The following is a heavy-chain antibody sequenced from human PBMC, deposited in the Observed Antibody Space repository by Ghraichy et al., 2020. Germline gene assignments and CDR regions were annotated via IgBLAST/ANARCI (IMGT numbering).Heavy chain of an antibody. V-gene: IGHV3-23*01. CDR2: ISGSGGST. Sequence: LSLTCAASGFTFSSYAMSWVRQAPGKGLEWVSAISGSGGSTYYADSVKGRFTISRDNSKNTLYLQMNSLRAEDTAVYYCAKVVDYDILTGYYFDYWGQGTLVTVSS. CDR3: AKVVDYDILTGYYFDY. J-gene: IGHJ4*02. D-gene: IGHD3-9*01. CDR1: GFTFSSYA.